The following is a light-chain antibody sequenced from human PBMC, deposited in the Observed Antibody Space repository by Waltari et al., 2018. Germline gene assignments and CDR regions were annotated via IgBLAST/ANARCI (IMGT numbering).Light chain of an antibody. CDR1: QSVTTY. Sequence: DIQLTQSPSSLSASVGDRVPITCRSSQSVTTYFNWYQHRPGKAPTLLIFAASSLHSGVPSRFSGSGSGTEFTLTISSLQPEDFATYYCQQSYSNPWTFGQGTKVEIK. CDR3: QQSYSNPWT. CDR2: AAS. J-gene: IGKJ1*01. V-gene: IGKV1-39*01.